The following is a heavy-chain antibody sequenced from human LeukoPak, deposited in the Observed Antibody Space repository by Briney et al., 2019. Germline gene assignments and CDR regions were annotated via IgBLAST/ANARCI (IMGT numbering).Heavy chain of an antibody. D-gene: IGHD5-18*01. J-gene: IGHJ4*02. Sequence: SETLSLTCTVSGGSISSYYWGWIRQPPGKGLEWIGSIYHTGSTYYNPSLKSRVTISVDTSKNQFSLKLSSGTAADTAVYYCARDRAAMGTPYFDYWGQGTQVTVSS. CDR2: IYHTGST. CDR1: GGSISSYY. CDR3: ARDRAAMGTPYFDY. V-gene: IGHV4-38-2*02.